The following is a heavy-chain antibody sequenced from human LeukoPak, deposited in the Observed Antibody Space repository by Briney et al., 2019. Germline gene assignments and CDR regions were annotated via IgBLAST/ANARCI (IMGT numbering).Heavy chain of an antibody. CDR3: ARDDNRGYCSGGSCPPMDV. CDR2: IYTSGST. Sequence: PSETLSLTCTVSGGSISSYYWSWIRQPAGKGLEWIGRIYTSGSTNYNPSLKSRVTMSVDTSKNQFSLKLSSVTAADTAVYYCARDDNRGYCSGGSCPPMDVWGKGTTVTVSS. CDR1: GGSISSYY. V-gene: IGHV4-4*07. J-gene: IGHJ6*04. D-gene: IGHD2-15*01.